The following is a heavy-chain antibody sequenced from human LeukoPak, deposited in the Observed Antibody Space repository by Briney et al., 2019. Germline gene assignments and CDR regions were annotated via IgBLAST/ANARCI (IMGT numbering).Heavy chain of an antibody. V-gene: IGHV6-1*01. J-gene: IGHJ4*02. CDR1: GDSVSSNSAA. CDR2: TYYRSKWYN. Sequence: SQTLSLTCAISGDSVSSNSAAWNWIRQSPSRGLEWLGRTYYRSKWYNDYAVSVKSRITINPDTSKNQFSLQLNSVTPEDTAVYYCARGSYNYYDSSGYLAYWGQGTLVTVSS. CDR3: ARGSYNYYDSSGYLAY. D-gene: IGHD3-22*01.